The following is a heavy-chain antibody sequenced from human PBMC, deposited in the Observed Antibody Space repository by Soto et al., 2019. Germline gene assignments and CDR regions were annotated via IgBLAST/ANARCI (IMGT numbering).Heavy chain of an antibody. V-gene: IGHV3-53*01. J-gene: IGHJ4*02. CDR3: ARVRYSSFDF. Sequence: TGGSLRLSCAASGFSVSFYYVTWVRQAPGKGLEWVSIIHSDGTTYYADSVKGRFTFSRDSSKNTVYLQMNSLRGEDTAVYYCARVRYSSFDFWGQGTLVTVSS. CDR2: IHSDGTT. D-gene: IGHD3-16*02. CDR1: GFSVSFYY.